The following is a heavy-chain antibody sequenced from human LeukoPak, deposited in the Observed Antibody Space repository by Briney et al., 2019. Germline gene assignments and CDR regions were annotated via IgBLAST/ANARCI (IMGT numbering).Heavy chain of an antibody. Sequence: GGSLRLSCAASGFTFSSYSMNWVRQAPGKGLEWVSSISSSSSYIYYADSVKGRFTISRDNAKNSLYLQMNSLRAEDTAVYYCARVGSSGGYYYYMDVWGKGTTVTVSS. V-gene: IGHV3-21*01. D-gene: IGHD1-26*01. CDR2: ISSSSSYI. J-gene: IGHJ6*03. CDR3: ARVGSSGGYYYYMDV. CDR1: GFTFSSYS.